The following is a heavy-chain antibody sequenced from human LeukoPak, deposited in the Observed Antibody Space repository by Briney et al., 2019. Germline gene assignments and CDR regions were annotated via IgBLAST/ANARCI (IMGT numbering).Heavy chain of an antibody. D-gene: IGHD4-23*01. CDR1: GGSISSSTYY. CDR3: ARYYSANSAPDS. V-gene: IGHV4-39*07. J-gene: IGHJ4*02. CDR2: IDYSGST. Sequence: SETLSLTCTVSGGSISSSTYYWGWIRQPPGKGLEWIASIDYSGSTYYNPSLKSRVTMSIDTSKNQFSLKLSSVTAADTAVYYCARYYSANSAPDSWGQGTLVTVSS.